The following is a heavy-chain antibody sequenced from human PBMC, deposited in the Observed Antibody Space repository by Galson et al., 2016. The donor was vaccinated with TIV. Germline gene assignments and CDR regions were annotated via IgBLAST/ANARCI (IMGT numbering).Heavy chain of an antibody. Sequence: SLRLSCAVSGFSFSNYAMTWVRQAPGKGLEWVSVISSRGSRREYADSVKGRFTISRDNSKKTVSLQMNSLRAEDTAVYYCAKGLDYYYGMDAWGQGTTVTVSS. V-gene: IGHV3-23*01. CDR2: ISSRGSRR. CDR3: AKGLDYYYGMDA. J-gene: IGHJ6*02. CDR1: GFSFSNYA.